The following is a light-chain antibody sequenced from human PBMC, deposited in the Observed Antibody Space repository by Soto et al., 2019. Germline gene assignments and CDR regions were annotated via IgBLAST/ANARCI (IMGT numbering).Light chain of an antibody. V-gene: IGLV2-14*01. CDR2: DVS. CDR3: SSYTSSSTLV. J-gene: IGLJ2*01. CDR1: SSDVGGYNY. Sequence: QSALTQPASVSGSPGQSITISCTGTSSDVGGYNYVSWYQQHPGQAPKLMIYDVSNRPSVVSNRFSGSKSSNTASLTSSGLQAEDEADYYCSSYTSSSTLVFGGGTQLTVL.